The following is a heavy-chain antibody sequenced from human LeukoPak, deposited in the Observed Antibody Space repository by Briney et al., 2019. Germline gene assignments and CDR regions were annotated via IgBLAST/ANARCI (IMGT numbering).Heavy chain of an antibody. CDR1: GYTFTSYA. CDR2: INAGNGNT. V-gene: IGHV1-3*01. Sequence: ASVKVSCKASGYTFTSYAMHWVRQAPGQGLEWMGWINAGNGNTKYSQKFQGRVTITRDTSASTAYMELSSLRSEDTAVYYCARDRQWLVVWYYFDYWGQGTLVTVSS. D-gene: IGHD6-19*01. J-gene: IGHJ4*02. CDR3: ARDRQWLVVWYYFDY.